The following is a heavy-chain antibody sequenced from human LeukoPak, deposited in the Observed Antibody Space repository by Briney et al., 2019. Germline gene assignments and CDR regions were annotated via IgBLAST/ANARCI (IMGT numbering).Heavy chain of an antibody. CDR3: ARRHFDWFDP. CDR2: INHSGST. CDR1: SGSFSGYY. J-gene: IGHJ5*02. V-gene: IGHV4-34*01. Sequence: PSETLSLTCAVYSGSFSGYYWSWIRQPPGKGLEWIGEINHSGSTNYNPSLKSRVTISVDTSKNQFSLKLSSVTAADTAVYYCARRHFDWFDPWGQGTLVTVSS. D-gene: IGHD3-9*01.